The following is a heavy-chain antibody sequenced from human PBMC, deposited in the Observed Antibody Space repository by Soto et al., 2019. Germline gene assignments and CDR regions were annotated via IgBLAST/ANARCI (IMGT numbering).Heavy chain of an antibody. CDR3: ARDEVPAANLLDL. CDR2: ISGYNGNT. CDR1: GYTFINYG. J-gene: IGHJ5*02. V-gene: IGHV1-18*01. Sequence: QVQLVQSGAEVKEPGASVKVSCKASGYTFINYGITWVRQAPGQGLEWMGWISGYNGNTNYAQDLQGRVTMTTDTSTSTAYMELRSLRSDDTAVYYCARDEVPAANLLDLWGQGTLVTVSS. D-gene: IGHD2-2*01.